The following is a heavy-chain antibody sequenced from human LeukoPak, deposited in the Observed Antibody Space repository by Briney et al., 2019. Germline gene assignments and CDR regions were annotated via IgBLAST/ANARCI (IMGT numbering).Heavy chain of an antibody. Sequence: ASVKVSCKASGYTFTSCGFSWVRQAPGQGLEWMGWMSAYNGNTTNAQQLQGRVTITTDTSTSTAYLEVRSLRSDDTAGDYCARWTSNILYSSSWYKFYFDYGGQGTLVTVSS. D-gene: IGHD6-13*01. CDR3: ARWTSNILYSSSWYKFYFDY. CDR1: GYTFTSCG. J-gene: IGHJ4*02. V-gene: IGHV1-18*01. CDR2: MSAYNGNT.